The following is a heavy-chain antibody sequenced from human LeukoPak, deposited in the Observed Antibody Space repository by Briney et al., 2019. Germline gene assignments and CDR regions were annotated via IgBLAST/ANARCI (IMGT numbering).Heavy chain of an antibody. J-gene: IGHJ3*02. CDR1: GFIVSSSA. V-gene: IGHV3-73*01. CDR2: IRSKANNYAT. D-gene: IGHD6-6*01. Sequence: GGSPRLSCSVSGFIVSSSAMQWVRQAPGKGLEWVGRIRSKANNYATAYAASVKGRFTISRDDSKNTAYLQMNSLKIEDTAVYECASDVRDAFDIRGQGTMVTVSS. CDR3: ASDVRDAFDI.